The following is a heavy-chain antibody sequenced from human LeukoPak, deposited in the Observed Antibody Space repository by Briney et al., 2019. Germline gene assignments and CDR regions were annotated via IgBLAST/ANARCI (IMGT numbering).Heavy chain of an antibody. Sequence: GESLKISRKGSGYSFTSYWIGWVRQMPGKGLEWMGIIYPGDSDTRYSPSFQGQVTISADKSISTAYLQWSSLKASDTAMYYCARQGGYDDRNPMVWVAFDIWDQGTMVTVSS. V-gene: IGHV5-51*01. CDR3: ARQGGYDDRNPMVWVAFDI. CDR2: IYPGDSDT. D-gene: IGHD5-12*01. J-gene: IGHJ3*02. CDR1: GYSFTSYW.